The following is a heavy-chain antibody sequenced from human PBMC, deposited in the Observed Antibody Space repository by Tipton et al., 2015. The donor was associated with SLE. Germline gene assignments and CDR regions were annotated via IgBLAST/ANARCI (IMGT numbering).Heavy chain of an antibody. Sequence: TLSLTCSVSGVSITTYYWSWIRQPPGKRLEWIGFFYYSGNTHYNPSLESRVTISVDTSKNHFSLRLNSVTAADTAVYYCARHLGVIGAFDIWGLGTVVHVSS. CDR3: ARHLGVIGAFDI. V-gene: IGHV4-59*08. D-gene: IGHD3-10*01. J-gene: IGHJ3*02. CDR2: FYYSGNT. CDR1: GVSITTYY.